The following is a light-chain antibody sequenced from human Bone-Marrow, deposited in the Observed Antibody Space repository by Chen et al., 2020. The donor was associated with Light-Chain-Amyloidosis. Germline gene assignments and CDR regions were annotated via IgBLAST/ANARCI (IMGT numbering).Light chain of an antibody. Sequence: EIVFTQSPATLSLSPGERATLSCRASQSISSYLAWYQQKPGQAPRLLIYDTSNSATGSPARFSGSGSGTDFTLTISTLEPEDFAVYYCQHRNNWPLSFGQGTKLEIK. CDR2: DTS. J-gene: IGKJ2*01. CDR1: QSISSY. V-gene: IGKV3-11*01. CDR3: QHRNNWPLS.